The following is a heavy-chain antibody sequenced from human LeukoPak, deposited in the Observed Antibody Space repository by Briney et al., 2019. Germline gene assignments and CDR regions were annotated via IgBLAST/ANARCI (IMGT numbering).Heavy chain of an antibody. CDR1: VGSISSSYYY. CDR2: VYYSGST. V-gene: IGHV4-39*01. CDR3: ARHLIAVAGTGSVFDI. Sequence: SETLSLTCTVSVGSISSSYYYWGWIRQPPGKGLEWIGSVYYSGSTYYNPSLRSRVTISVDTSKNQFSLKLSSVTAADTAVYYCARHLIAVAGTGSVFDIWGQGTTVTVSS. D-gene: IGHD6-19*01. J-gene: IGHJ3*02.